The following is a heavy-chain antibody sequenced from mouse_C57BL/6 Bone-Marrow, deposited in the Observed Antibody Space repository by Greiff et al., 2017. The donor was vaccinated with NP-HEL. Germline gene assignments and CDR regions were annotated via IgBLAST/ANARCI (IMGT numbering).Heavy chain of an antibody. CDR3: ARDAGYDYFAY. Sequence: EVNVVESGGGLVQSGRSLRLSCATSGFTFSDFYMEWVRQAPGKGLEWIAASRNKANDYTTEYSASVKGRFIVSRDTSQSILYLQMNALRAEDTAIYYCARDAGYDYFAYWGQGTLVTVSA. V-gene: IGHV7-1*01. CDR2: SRNKANDYTT. CDR1: GFTFSDFY. J-gene: IGHJ3*01. D-gene: IGHD2-4*01.